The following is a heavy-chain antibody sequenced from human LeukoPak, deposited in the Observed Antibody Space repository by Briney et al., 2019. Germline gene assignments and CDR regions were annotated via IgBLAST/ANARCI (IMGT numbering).Heavy chain of an antibody. CDR1: GYSISSGYY. CDR2: IYHSGST. J-gene: IGHJ5*02. Sequence: SETLSLTCTVSGYSISSGYYWGWIRQPPGKRLEWIGSIYHSGSTYYNPSLKSRVTILRDTSKNQFSLKLTSVTAADTAIYYCARGRRVGATASWGQGTLVTVSP. V-gene: IGHV4-38-2*02. CDR3: ARGRRVGATAS. D-gene: IGHD1-26*01.